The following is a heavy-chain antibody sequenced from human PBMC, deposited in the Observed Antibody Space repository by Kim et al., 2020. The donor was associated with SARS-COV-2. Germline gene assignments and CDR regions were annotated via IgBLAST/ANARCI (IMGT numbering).Heavy chain of an antibody. CDR2: TYYRSKWYN. Sequence: SQTLSLTCAISGDSVSSNSAAWNWIRQSPSRGLEWLGRTYYRSKWYNDYAVSVKSRITINPDTSKNQFSLQLNSVTPEDTAVYYCAREGALRFLEWSSVGDDAFDIWGQGTMVTVSS. J-gene: IGHJ3*02. CDR1: GDSVSSNSAA. CDR3: AREGALRFLEWSSVGDDAFDI. V-gene: IGHV6-1*01. D-gene: IGHD3-3*01.